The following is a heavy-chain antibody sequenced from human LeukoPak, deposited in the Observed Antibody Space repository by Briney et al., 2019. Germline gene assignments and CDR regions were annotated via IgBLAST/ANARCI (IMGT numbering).Heavy chain of an antibody. CDR1: GFTFSDYA. CDR2: FKTNYNQV. V-gene: IGHV3-23*05. Sequence: GGSLRLSCVASGFTFSDYAMNWVRQAPEKGLEWVSTFKTNYNQVYYAESVRGRFTISTDNSKNTAYLQMNSLRVEDTALYYCARSVPDYTRFDFWGQGALVTVSS. J-gene: IGHJ4*02. D-gene: IGHD4-11*01. CDR3: ARSVPDYTRFDF.